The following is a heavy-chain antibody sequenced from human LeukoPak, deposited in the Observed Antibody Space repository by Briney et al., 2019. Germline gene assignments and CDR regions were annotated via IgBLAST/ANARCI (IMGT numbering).Heavy chain of an antibody. Sequence: GGSLRLSCAASGFTFSTYGIHWVRQAPGKGLEWVAFIRYDSSNKYYADSVKGRFTISRDNSKNTLYLQLNSLRAEDTAVYYCAPDYYDSSGYFKVAFGIWGQGTMVTVSS. D-gene: IGHD3-22*01. CDR2: IRYDSSNK. CDR1: GFTFSTYG. CDR3: APDYYDSSGYFKVAFGI. V-gene: IGHV3-30*02. J-gene: IGHJ3*02.